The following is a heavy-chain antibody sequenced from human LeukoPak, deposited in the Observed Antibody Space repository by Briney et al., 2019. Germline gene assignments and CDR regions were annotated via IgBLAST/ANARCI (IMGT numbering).Heavy chain of an antibody. CDR3: AKDRSSKYYYDSSGYYFD. CDR2: ISGSGGST. Sequence: GGSLRLSCAASGFTFSSYAMSWVRQAPGKGLEWVSAISGSGGSTYNADSVKGRFTISRDNSKNTLYLQMNSLRAEDTAVYYCAKDRSSKYYYDSSGYYFDWGQGTLVTVSS. D-gene: IGHD3-22*01. V-gene: IGHV3-23*01. J-gene: IGHJ4*02. CDR1: GFTFSSYA.